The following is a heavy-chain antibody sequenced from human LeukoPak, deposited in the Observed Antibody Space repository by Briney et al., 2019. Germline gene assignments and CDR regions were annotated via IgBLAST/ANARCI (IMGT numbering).Heavy chain of an antibody. CDR2: VYYSGST. D-gene: IGHD3-3*01. Sequence: SETLSLTCFCSRGSNNLFYWSWIRQPPGKELDWLGHVYYSGSTDHHPSLKSRLTVSVDTSNNQFSLTLTSVTAADTALYYCASGWVNDGVGVPAYWGQGTLVTVSS. J-gene: IGHJ4*02. CDR1: RGSNNLFY. CDR3: ASGWVNDGVGVPAY. V-gene: IGHV4-59*08.